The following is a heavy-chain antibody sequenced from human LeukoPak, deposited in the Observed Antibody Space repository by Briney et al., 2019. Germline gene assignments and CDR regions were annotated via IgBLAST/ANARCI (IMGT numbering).Heavy chain of an antibody. V-gene: IGHV3-9*01. CDR2: ITWNSRSI. Sequence: GRSLRLSCAASGFTFEDYAMHWVRLAPGKGLEWVSGITWNSRSIIYADSVKGRFTISRDNSGNTLFLQMNSLRAEDTGIYYCARDFHYFFDYCGQGTLVPVSS. CDR3: ARDFHYFFDY. D-gene: IGHD2/OR15-2a*01. J-gene: IGHJ4*02. CDR1: GFTFEDYA.